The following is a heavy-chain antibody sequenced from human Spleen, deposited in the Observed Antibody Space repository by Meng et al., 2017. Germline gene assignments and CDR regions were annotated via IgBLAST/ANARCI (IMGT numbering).Heavy chain of an antibody. Sequence: QVQLQESGPGRVKPSGTLARTCTVSGDSISSDIWWSWVRQPPGKGLEWIGEVYHRGDTNYNPSLKSRVDISVDKSKNQFYLSLFSVTAADTAVYYCGRDQGRELINHWGQGTLVTVSS. J-gene: IGHJ4*02. CDR1: GDSISSDIW. V-gene: IGHV4-4*02. CDR3: GRDQGRELINH. CDR2: VYHRGDT. D-gene: IGHD1-7*01.